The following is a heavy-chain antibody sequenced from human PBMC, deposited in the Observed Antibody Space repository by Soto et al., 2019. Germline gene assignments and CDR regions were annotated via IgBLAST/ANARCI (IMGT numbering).Heavy chain of an antibody. J-gene: IGHJ4*02. Sequence: EVQLVESGGGLVQPGGSLRLSCSASGFIFSSYWMSWLRQAPGKGLEWVASMNEYGSERYYVDSVKGRFTISRDNDKNALCRHVDSLRVGGTAVYYWAGATGADEEDYWGEGSLVTVSS. D-gene: IGHD3-10*01. CDR1: GFIFSSYW. CDR2: MNEYGSER. CDR3: AGATGADEEDY. V-gene: IGHV3-7*04.